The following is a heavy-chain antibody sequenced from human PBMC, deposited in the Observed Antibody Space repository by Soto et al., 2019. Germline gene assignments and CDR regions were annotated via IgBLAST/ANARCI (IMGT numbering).Heavy chain of an antibody. CDR3: ARKDKSGYFNWFDP. CDR1: GYKFTSSW. D-gene: IGHD3-22*01. V-gene: IGHV5-51*01. Sequence: GESLKISCRTSGYKFTSSWIAWVRQMLGKGLEWMGIIFPSDSDTRYSPSFQGQVTISADRSTSTVFLQWASLKASDTAVYFCARKDKSGYFNWFDPWGQGTLVTVSS. CDR2: IFPSDSDT. J-gene: IGHJ5*02.